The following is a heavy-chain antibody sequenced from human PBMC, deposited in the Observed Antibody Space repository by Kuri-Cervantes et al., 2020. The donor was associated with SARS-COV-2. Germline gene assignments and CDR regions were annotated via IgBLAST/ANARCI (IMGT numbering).Heavy chain of an antibody. D-gene: IGHD1-26*01. V-gene: IGHV3-21*01. CDR3: ASSLVDYFDY. CDR2: ISSSSSYI. CDR1: GFTFSSYS. Sequence: GESLKISCAASGFTFSSYSMNWVRQAPGKGLEWVSSISSSSSYIYYADSVKGRFTTSKDNSKNTLYLQMNSLRAEDTAVYYCASSLVDYFDYWGQGTLVTVSS. J-gene: IGHJ4*02.